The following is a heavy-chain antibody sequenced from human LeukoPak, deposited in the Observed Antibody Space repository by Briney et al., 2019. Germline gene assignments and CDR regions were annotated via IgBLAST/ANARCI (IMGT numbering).Heavy chain of an antibody. J-gene: IGHJ6*02. Sequence: SVKVSCKASGGTFSSYAISWVRQAPGQGLEWMGGIIPIFGTANYAQKFQGRVTITADESTSTAYMELSSLRSEDTAVYYCARDRVAILVRGVNYYYGMDVWGQGTTVTVSS. V-gene: IGHV1-69*13. D-gene: IGHD3-10*01. CDR3: ARDRVAILVRGVNYYYGMDV. CDR2: IIPIFGTA. CDR1: GGTFSSYA.